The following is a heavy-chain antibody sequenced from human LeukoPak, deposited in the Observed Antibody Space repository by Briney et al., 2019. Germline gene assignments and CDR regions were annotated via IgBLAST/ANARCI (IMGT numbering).Heavy chain of an antibody. CDR1: GGTFSSYA. D-gene: IGHD3-22*01. Sequence: ASVKVSCKASGGTFSSYAISWVRQAPGQGLEWMGGIIPIFGTANYAQKFQGRVTITADESTSTAYMELSSLRSEDTAVYYCARGVSGYYYVGFDYWGQGTLVTVSP. V-gene: IGHV1-69*13. CDR2: IIPIFGTA. CDR3: ARGVSGYYYVGFDY. J-gene: IGHJ4*02.